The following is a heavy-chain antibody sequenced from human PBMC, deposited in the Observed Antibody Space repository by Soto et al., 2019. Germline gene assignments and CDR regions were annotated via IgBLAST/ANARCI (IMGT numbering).Heavy chain of an antibody. Sequence: QVPLVQSGAEVKKPGASVKVSCKTSGYTFTSYHISWVRQAPGQGLEWMGWISAYNTNTNYAQKFQGRVTMTTDTLTSTAYMELSSLRSDDTAVYYSARDTPPTDYWGQGTLVTVSS. V-gene: IGHV1-18*01. CDR1: GYTFTSYH. CDR3: ARDTPPTDY. CDR2: ISAYNTNT. J-gene: IGHJ4*02.